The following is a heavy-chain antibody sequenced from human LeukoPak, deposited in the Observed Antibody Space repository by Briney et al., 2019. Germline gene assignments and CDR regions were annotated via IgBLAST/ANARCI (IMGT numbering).Heavy chain of an antibody. V-gene: IGHV4-34*01. CDR2: INHSGST. Sequence: SETLSLTCAVYGGSFSGYYWSWIRQPPGKGLEWIGEINHSGSTNYNPSLKSRLTMSVDTSKNQFSLKLGSVTAADTAVYYCASYYDSSPGQPKRDNWFDPWGQGTLVTVSS. J-gene: IGHJ5*02. CDR1: GGSFSGYY. CDR3: ASYYDSSPGQPKRDNWFDP. D-gene: IGHD3-22*01.